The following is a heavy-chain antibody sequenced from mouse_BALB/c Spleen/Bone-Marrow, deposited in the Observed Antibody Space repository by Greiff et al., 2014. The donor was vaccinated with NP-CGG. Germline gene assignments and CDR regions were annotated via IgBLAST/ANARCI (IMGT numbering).Heavy chain of an antibody. CDR2: IWGGGIT. D-gene: IGHD4-1*01. Sequence: VQLQQSGPGLVAPSPSLSITCPVSGFSLTDSGVSWIRQPPGKGLEGLGVIWGGGITYYNSAFKSRLSISKDNSKSQVFLKMNSLQTEDTAMYYCAKLNWDEGDYWGQGTTLTVSS. J-gene: IGHJ2*01. CDR1: GFSLTDSG. CDR3: AKLNWDEGDY. V-gene: IGHV2-6-5*01.